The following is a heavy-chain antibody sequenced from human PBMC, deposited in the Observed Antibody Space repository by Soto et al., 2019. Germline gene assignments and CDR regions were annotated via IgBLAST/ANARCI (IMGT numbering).Heavy chain of an antibody. CDR3: ARETSGGPFKWFDP. V-gene: IGHV1-46*01. J-gene: IGHJ5*02. Sequence: QVQLVQSGAEVKKPGASVRVSCKASGYSFTTYYMHWVRQIPGQGLEWMGKINPSGDFTTYEQRFQGRVTMTRDTYTTTVYMEVNGLTSEDTAIYYCARETSGGPFKWFDPWGQGTLVTVSS. CDR2: INPSGDFT. CDR1: GYSFTTYY. D-gene: IGHD2-15*01.